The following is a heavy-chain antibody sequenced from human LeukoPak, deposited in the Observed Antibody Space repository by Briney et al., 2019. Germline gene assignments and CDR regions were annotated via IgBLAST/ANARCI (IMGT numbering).Heavy chain of an antibody. D-gene: IGHD2-15*01. Sequence: ASVKVSCKASGYTFTGYYMHWVRQAPGQGLEWMGGINPNSGDTNYAQKFQGRVTLTRDTSISTAYMDLSRLRSDDTAVYYCAREWGYCSGGSCYHDYWGQGTLVTVSS. V-gene: IGHV1-2*02. J-gene: IGHJ4*02. CDR1: GYTFTGYY. CDR2: INPNSGDT. CDR3: AREWGYCSGGSCYHDY.